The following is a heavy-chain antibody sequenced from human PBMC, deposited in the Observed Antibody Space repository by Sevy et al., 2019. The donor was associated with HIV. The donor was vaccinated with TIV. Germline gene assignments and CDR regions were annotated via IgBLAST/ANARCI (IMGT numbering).Heavy chain of an antibody. J-gene: IGHJ4*02. Sequence: ASVKVSCKVSGYTLSQVSMHWVRQVPGKGLEWMGSFDPEDGETIYAQKFQGRLTMTEDTSTDTAYMELSSLKSEDTAVFYCAITKDYYENSGDPFDYWGQGTLVTVSS. D-gene: IGHD3-22*01. CDR1: GYTLSQVS. V-gene: IGHV1-24*01. CDR3: AITKDYYENSGDPFDY. CDR2: FDPEDGET.